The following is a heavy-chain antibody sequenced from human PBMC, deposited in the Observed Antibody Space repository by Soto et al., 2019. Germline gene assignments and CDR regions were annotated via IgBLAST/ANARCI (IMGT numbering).Heavy chain of an antibody. V-gene: IGHV1-46*01. D-gene: IGHD3-22*01. J-gene: IGHJ4*02. CDR1: GYTFSGYY. CDR3: ARYYDSSGPAFDY. Sequence: QVQLVQSGAEVKKPGASVKVSCKASGYTFSGYYIHWVRQAPGHGLDWMGIINPPDGSTTYAQKFQGRVSMTSDTSTSTVYMELSSLRSEDTAIYYCARYYDSSGPAFDYWGQGTLVTVSS. CDR2: INPPDGST.